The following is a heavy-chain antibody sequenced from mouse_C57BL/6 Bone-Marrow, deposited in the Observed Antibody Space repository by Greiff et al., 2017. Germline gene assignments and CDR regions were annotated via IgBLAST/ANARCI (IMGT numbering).Heavy chain of an antibody. Sequence: EVKLQESGGGLVQPGGSLKLSCAASGFTFSDYYMYWVRQTPEKRLEWVAYISNGGGSTYYPDTVKGRFTISRDNAKNTRYLQMSRLKSEDTAMYYCARPDYYGSSSFAYWGQGTLVTVSA. CDR1: GFTFSDYY. CDR3: ARPDYYGSSSFAY. D-gene: IGHD1-1*01. J-gene: IGHJ3*01. V-gene: IGHV5-12*01. CDR2: ISNGGGST.